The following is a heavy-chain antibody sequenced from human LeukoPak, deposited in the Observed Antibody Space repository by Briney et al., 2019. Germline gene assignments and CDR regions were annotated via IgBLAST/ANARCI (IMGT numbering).Heavy chain of an antibody. Sequence: SVKVSCKASGGTFSSYAISWVRQAPGQGLEWMGGIIPIFGTANYAQKFQGRVTITADESTSTAYMELSSLRSEDTAVYYCARVVPVVPTATSWFDPWGQGTLVTVSS. CDR2: IIPIFGTA. CDR1: GGTFSSYA. V-gene: IGHV1-69*01. J-gene: IGHJ5*02. CDR3: ARVVPVVPTATSWFDP. D-gene: IGHD2-2*01.